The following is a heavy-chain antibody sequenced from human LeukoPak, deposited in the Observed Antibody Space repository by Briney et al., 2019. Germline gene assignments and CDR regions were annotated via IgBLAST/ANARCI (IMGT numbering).Heavy chain of an antibody. CDR1: GGSISSYY. V-gene: IGHV4-59*01. CDR3: ARDTVTGTTPGTFGY. CDR2: IYYSGST. J-gene: IGHJ4*02. Sequence: SETLSLTCTVSGGSISSYYWSWIRQPPGKGLEWIGYIYYSGSTNYNPSLKSRVTISVDTSKNQFSLKLGSVTAADTAVYYCARDTVTGTTPGTFGYWGQGTLVTVSS. D-gene: IGHD1-20*01.